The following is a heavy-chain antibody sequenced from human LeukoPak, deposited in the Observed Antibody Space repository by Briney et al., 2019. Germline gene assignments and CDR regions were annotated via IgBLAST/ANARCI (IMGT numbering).Heavy chain of an antibody. CDR2: IRGHNGNT. V-gene: IGHV1-18*01. Sequence: ASVKVSCKASGYIFSNYGISWVRQAPGQGLEWMGWIRGHNGNTNYAQKVQDRVTMTTDTSTNTAYMELKTLRSDDTAVYFCARDHAGSYYDVWSGYYNDDGGADYWGQGTLVTVSS. CDR1: GYIFSNYG. CDR3: ARDHAGSYYDVWSGYYNDDGGADY. D-gene: IGHD3-3*01. J-gene: IGHJ4*02.